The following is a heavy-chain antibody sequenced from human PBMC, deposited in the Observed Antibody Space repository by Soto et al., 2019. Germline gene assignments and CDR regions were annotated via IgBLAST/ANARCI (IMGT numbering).Heavy chain of an antibody. D-gene: IGHD3-16*01. CDR1: SGSFSGYY. CDR2: LSQGLSI. J-gene: IGHJ4*02. CDR3: ARHGGYYFDY. V-gene: IGHV4-34*01. Sequence: QVQLQQWGAGLLKPSETLSLTCAVYSGSFSGYYWSWIRQPPGKGLEWIGELSQGLSIIYNPSLESRVTISGDSSKYQFSLKLRSVTAADTAVYYCARHGGYYFDYWGQGTLVTVSS.